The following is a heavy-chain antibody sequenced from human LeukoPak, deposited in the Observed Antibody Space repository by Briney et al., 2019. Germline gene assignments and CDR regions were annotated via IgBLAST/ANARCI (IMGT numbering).Heavy chain of an antibody. CDR2: INYSGKL. Sequence: PSETLSLTCSVSGGSISSRTHYWAWIRQPPGEGLEWIGSINYSGKLTYNPSLKSRVTVSIDTSKNQFSLTLSSVTAADTAVYYCARDFGDWRTDYWGQGTLVTVSS. D-gene: IGHD2-21*02. V-gene: IGHV4-39*07. J-gene: IGHJ4*02. CDR1: GGSISSRTHY. CDR3: ARDFGDWRTDY.